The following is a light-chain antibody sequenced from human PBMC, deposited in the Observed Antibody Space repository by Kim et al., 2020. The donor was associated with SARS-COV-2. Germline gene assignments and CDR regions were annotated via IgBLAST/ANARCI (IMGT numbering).Light chain of an antibody. J-gene: IGLJ1*01. Sequence: SYELTQPLSVSVALGQTARITCGGNNIGSKNVHWYQQKPGQAPVLVIYRDSNRPSGIPERFSGSNSGNTATLTISRAQAGDEADYYRQVWDSSTARYVFG. CDR1: NIGSKN. CDR2: RDS. CDR3: QVWDSSTARYV. V-gene: IGLV3-9*01.